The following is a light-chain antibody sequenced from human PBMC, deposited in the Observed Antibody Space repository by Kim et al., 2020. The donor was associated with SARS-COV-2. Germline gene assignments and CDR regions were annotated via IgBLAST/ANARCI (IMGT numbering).Light chain of an antibody. CDR1: NLEGHR. CDR3: QVWDSRSDQRV. Sequence: APDETDRITSGGTNLEGHRVHWYQQRPGQAPVLVIYFETDRPSGIPGRFSGSNSGNTATLSISRVEAGDEADYYCQVWDSRSDQRVFGGGTKLTVL. V-gene: IGLV3-21*04. CDR2: FET. J-gene: IGLJ3*02.